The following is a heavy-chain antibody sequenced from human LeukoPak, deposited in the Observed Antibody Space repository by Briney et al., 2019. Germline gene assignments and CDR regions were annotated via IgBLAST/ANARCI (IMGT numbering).Heavy chain of an antibody. CDR2: IYYSGST. CDR1: GGSISSYY. CDR3: ARARGYSGYDAYYYYYGMDV. Sequence: ETLSLTCTVSGGSISSYYWSWIRQPPGKGLEWIGYIYYSGSTNYNPSLKSRVTISVDTSKNQFSLRLSSVTAADTAVYYCARARGYSGYDAYYYYYGMDVWGQGTTVTVSS. V-gene: IGHV4-59*01. J-gene: IGHJ6*02. D-gene: IGHD5-12*01.